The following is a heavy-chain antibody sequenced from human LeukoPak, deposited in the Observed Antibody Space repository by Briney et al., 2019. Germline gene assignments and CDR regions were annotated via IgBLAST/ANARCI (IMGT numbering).Heavy chain of an antibody. CDR2: ISGSGGST. V-gene: IGHV3-23*01. Sequence: AGGSLRPSCAASGFTFTNYAMSWVRQAPGKGLEWVSAISGSGGSTYYADSVKGRFTISRDNSKNTLYLQMNSLRAEDTAVYYCARPRGYYYYYGMDVWGQGTTVTVSS. CDR3: ARPRGYYYYYGMDV. J-gene: IGHJ6*02. CDR1: GFTFTNYA. D-gene: IGHD3-10*01.